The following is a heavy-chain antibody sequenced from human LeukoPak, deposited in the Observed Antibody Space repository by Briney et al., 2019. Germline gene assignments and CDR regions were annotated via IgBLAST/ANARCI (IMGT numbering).Heavy chain of an antibody. Sequence: SQTLSLTCTVSGGSISSGSYYWSWIRQPAGKGLEWIGRIYRSGSTNYNPSLKSRVTISVDTSKNQFPLKLSSVTAADTAVYYCARGAKYYYYMDVWGKGTTVTVSS. V-gene: IGHV4-61*02. CDR3: ARGAKYYYYMDV. CDR1: GGSISSGSYY. CDR2: IYRSGST. J-gene: IGHJ6*03.